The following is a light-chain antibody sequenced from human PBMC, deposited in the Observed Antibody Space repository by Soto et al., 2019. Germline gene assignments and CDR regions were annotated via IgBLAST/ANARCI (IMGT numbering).Light chain of an antibody. CDR3: QQYNNWLWT. J-gene: IGKJ1*01. CDR1: QSVSRN. CDR2: DAS. V-gene: IGKV3-15*01. Sequence: EIVMRQSPATLSVSPGERATLSCRASQSVSRNVAWYQQKPGQAPRLLIHDASTRATGISVRFSGSGSGTEFTLTISSLQSKDFAVYYCQQYNNWLWTFGQGTKVEIK.